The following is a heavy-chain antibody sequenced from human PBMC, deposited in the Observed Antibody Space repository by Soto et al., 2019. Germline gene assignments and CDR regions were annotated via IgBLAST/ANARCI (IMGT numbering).Heavy chain of an antibody. V-gene: IGHV1-69*01. J-gene: IGHJ6*02. CDR2: IIPFFATP. D-gene: IGHD3-9*01. CDR1: GGTFGTHG. CDR3: ARENRGLTGYQSLDL. Sequence: QVQLVQSGAEVRKPGSSVKVSCKASGGTFGTHGITWVRQAPGQGLEWMGQIIPFFATPNHAQRFQGRVTITADEFPNTDTSSMELSGLTFDDTAVYYFARENRGLTGYQSLDLWGQGTTVIVSS.